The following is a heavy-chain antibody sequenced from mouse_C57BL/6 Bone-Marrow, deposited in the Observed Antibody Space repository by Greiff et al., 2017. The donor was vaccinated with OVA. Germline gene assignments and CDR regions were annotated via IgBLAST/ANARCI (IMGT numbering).Heavy chain of an antibody. CDR1: GYTFTSYG. Sequence: QVQLQQSGAELARPGASVKLSCKASGYTFTSYGISWVKQRTGQGLEWIGEIYPRSGNTYYNEKFKGKATLTADKSSSTAYMELRSLTSEDSAVYFCAKTYYSNPLRAMDYWGQGTSVTVSS. CDR2: IYPRSGNT. CDR3: AKTYYSNPLRAMDY. V-gene: IGHV1-81*01. J-gene: IGHJ4*01. D-gene: IGHD2-5*01.